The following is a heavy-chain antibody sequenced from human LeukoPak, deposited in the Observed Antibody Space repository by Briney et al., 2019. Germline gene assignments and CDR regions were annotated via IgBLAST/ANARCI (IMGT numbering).Heavy chain of an antibody. D-gene: IGHD2-15*01. J-gene: IGHJ4*02. Sequence: PGGSLRLSCAASGFPVSSNYMSRVRQAPGKGLEWVSVIYSGDSTYHADSVKGRFTISRDNSKNTLFLQMNTLSAEDTAVYYCARLVGITYFDYWGQGTLVTVSS. V-gene: IGHV3-53*01. CDR2: IYSGDST. CDR1: GFPVSSNY. CDR3: ARLVGITYFDY.